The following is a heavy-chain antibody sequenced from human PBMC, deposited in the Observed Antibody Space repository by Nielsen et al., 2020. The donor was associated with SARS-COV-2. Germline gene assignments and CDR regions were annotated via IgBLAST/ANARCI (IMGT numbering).Heavy chain of an antibody. D-gene: IGHD3-22*01. CDR1: GGSISSGDYY. J-gene: IGHJ4*02. Sequence: SETLSLTCTVSGGSISSGDYYWSWIRQPPGKGLEWIGYIYYSGSTYYNPSLKSRVTISVDTSKNQFSLKLSSVTAADTAVYYCARTGYYDSSGYYYVAGFDYWGQGTLFTVSS. CDR2: IYYSGST. CDR3: ARTGYYDSSGYYYVAGFDY. V-gene: IGHV4-30-4*01.